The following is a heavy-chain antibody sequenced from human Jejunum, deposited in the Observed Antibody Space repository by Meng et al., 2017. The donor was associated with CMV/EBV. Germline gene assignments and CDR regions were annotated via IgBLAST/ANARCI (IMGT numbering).Heavy chain of an antibody. J-gene: IGHJ4*02. Sequence: ASGFTFSRYWMHWVRQGPGKGLVWVSRIDSDGSSTSYADSVKDRFTISRDNAKNTLYLQMNSLRAEDTAIYYCARDIKNSRSSVDYWGQGTQVTVSS. CDR3: ARDIKNSRSSVDY. V-gene: IGHV3-74*01. CDR1: GFTFSRYW. CDR2: IDSDGSST. D-gene: IGHD6-6*01.